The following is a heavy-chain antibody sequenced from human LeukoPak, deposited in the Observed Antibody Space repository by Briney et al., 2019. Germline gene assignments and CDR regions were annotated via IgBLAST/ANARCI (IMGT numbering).Heavy chain of an antibody. Sequence: GGSLRLSCAASGFTFSSYAMHWVRQAPGKGLEWVAVISYDGSNKYYADSVKGRFTISRDNSKNTLYLQMNSLRAEDTAVYYCARVDSSSYVYWGQGTLVTVSS. CDR2: ISYDGSNK. CDR1: GFTFSSYA. CDR3: ARVDSSSYVY. J-gene: IGHJ4*02. V-gene: IGHV3-30*04. D-gene: IGHD6-13*01.